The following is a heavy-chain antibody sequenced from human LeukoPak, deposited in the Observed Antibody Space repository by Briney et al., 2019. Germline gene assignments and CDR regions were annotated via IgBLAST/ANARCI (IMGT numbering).Heavy chain of an antibody. Sequence: PGGSLRLSCAASGFTFSSYSMNWVRQPPGKGLEWIGNIYYSGSTYYNPSLKSRVTISVDTSKNQFSLKLSSVTAADTAVYYCARHLLLYGSGSYDAFDIWGQGTMVTVSS. D-gene: IGHD3-10*01. CDR1: GFTFSSYS. CDR3: ARHLLLYGSGSYDAFDI. CDR2: IYYSGST. V-gene: IGHV4-59*08. J-gene: IGHJ3*02.